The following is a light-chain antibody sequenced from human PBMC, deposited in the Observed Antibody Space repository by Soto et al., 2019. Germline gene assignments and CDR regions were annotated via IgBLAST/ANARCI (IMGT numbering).Light chain of an antibody. J-gene: IGKJ1*01. Sequence: DIQMTQSPSTLSASVGDRVTITCRASQSISSWFAWYQQKPGKAPNLLIYRASSLESGVPSRFSGSGSGTEFTLTISSLQPDDFATYYCQQYSSYWTFGPGTKVEIK. CDR3: QQYSSYWT. V-gene: IGKV1-5*03. CDR2: RAS. CDR1: QSISSW.